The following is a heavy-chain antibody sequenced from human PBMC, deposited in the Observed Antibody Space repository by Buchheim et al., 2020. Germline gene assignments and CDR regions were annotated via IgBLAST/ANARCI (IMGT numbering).Heavy chain of an antibody. Sequence: QVQLVESGGGVVQPGRSLRLSCAASGFTFSTYAIHWVRQAPGKGLEWVAVISYTGSNKHYADSVKGRFTISRDNSKNTLYLQMNSLRADDTAVYYCARDPIYNSGSSYIVPRFDCWGQGTL. J-gene: IGHJ4*02. CDR1: GFTFSTYA. D-gene: IGHD3-10*01. V-gene: IGHV3-30-3*01. CDR2: ISYTGSNK. CDR3: ARDPIYNSGSSYIVPRFDC.